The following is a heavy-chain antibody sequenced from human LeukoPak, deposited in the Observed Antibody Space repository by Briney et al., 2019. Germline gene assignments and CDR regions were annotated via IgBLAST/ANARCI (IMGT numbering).Heavy chain of an antibody. CDR2: IKEDGSEK. V-gene: IGHV3-7*01. J-gene: IGHJ6*02. D-gene: IGHD3-10*01. CDR1: GFTFNTYW. Sequence: GGSLRLSCAASGFTFNTYWMSWVRQAPGKGLEWVANIKEDGSEKYYVDSVKGRFTISRDNAKNLLYLQMNSLRAEDTAVYYCARDRVYYGSGSYPYYYGMDVWGQGTTVTVSS. CDR3: ARDRVYYGSGSYPYYYGMDV.